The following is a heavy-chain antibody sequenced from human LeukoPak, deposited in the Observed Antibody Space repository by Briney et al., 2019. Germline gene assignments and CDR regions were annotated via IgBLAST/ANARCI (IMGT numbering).Heavy chain of an antibody. CDR3: TTDRDALRY. D-gene: IGHD2-21*02. Sequence: PGGSLRLSCAASGFTFSDAWMNWVRQAPGKGLEWVGRIKSKTYGGTTDYAAPVKGRFTISRDDSRNTLYPQMDSLKTEDTAVFYCTTDRDALRYWGQGTLVTVSS. CDR1: GFTFSDAW. CDR2: IKSKTYGGTT. V-gene: IGHV3-15*07. J-gene: IGHJ4*02.